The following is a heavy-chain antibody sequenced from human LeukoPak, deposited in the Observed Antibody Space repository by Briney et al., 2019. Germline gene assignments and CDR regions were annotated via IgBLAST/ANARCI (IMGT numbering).Heavy chain of an antibody. CDR1: GFTFSSYG. D-gene: IGHD5-18*01. V-gene: IGHV3-33*01. CDR3: ARDPKIYSYGYDY. CDR2: IWYDGSNK. J-gene: IGHJ4*02. Sequence: GGSLRLSCAASGFTFSSYGMHWVRQAPGEGLEWVAVIWYDGSNKYYADSVKGRFTISRDNSKNTLYLQMNSLRAEDTAVYYCARDPKIYSYGYDYWGQGTLVTVSS.